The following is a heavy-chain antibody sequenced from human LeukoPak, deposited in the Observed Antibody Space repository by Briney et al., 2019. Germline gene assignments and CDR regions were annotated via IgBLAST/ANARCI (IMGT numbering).Heavy chain of an antibody. CDR2: IIPVFGTA. V-gene: IGHV1-69*05. D-gene: IGHD3-3*01. Sequence: GASVKVSCKASGGTFSKYSISWVRQAPGQGLEWMGGIIPVFGTASYAQKFQGRVTITTDESTSTAYMELSSLTFEDTAVYYCARDDTIFGVVIHFDYWGQGTLVTVSS. CDR1: GGTFSKYS. CDR3: ARDDTIFGVVIHFDY. J-gene: IGHJ4*02.